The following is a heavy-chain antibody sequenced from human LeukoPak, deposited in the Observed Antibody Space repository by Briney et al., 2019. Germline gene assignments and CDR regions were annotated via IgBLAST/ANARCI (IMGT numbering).Heavy chain of an antibody. V-gene: IGHV3-53*01. CDR2: LSSGDNT. CDR1: GFSVNSYY. Sequence: GGSLRLSCAASGFSVNSYYMSWVRQAPGRGLEWVSALSSGDNTHYADSVNGRFTISRDNAKNSLYLQMNSLRAEDTAVYYCARDQTIFGVVILPLDYWGQGTLVTVSS. CDR3: ARDQTIFGVVILPLDY. J-gene: IGHJ4*02. D-gene: IGHD3-3*01.